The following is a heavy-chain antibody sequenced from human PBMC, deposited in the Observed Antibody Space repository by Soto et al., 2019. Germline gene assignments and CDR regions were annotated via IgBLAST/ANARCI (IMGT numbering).Heavy chain of an antibody. CDR3: ARPRLLGPNYYGDYAFSDYYYGMDV. CDR2: IYYSGST. CDR1: GGSISSRSYY. Sequence: SKTVSLTRTLSGGSISSRSYYWGWIRQPPGKGLEWIGSIYYSGSTYYNPSLKSRVTISVDTSKNQFSLKLSSVTAADTAVYYCARPRLLGPNYYGDYAFSDYYYGMDVWGQGTTVT. V-gene: IGHV4-39*01. J-gene: IGHJ6*02. D-gene: IGHD4-17*01.